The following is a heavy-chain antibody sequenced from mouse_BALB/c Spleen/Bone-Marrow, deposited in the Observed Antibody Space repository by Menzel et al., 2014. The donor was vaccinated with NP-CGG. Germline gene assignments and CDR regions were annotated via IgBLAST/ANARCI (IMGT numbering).Heavy chain of an antibody. D-gene: IGHD4-1*01. Sequence: EVHLVESGAELVKPGASVKLSCTASGFNIKDTYMHWVKQRPEQGLEWIGRIDPANGNTKYDPKFQGKATITADISSNTAYLQLSSLTSEDTAVYYCARWEYYAMDYWGQGTSVTVSS. V-gene: IGHV14-3*02. CDR3: ARWEYYAMDY. J-gene: IGHJ4*01. CDR2: IDPANGNT. CDR1: GFNIKDTY.